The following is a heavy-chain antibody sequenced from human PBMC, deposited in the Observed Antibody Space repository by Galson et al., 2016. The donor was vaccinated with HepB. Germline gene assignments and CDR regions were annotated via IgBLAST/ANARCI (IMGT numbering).Heavy chain of an antibody. CDR3: ARDQSHTPHCSTTSCYAFDV. CDR1: GGSISSGNW. Sequence: SETLSLTCAVSGGSISSGNWWTWVRQPPGKGLEWIGEIYRSGSTNYNPSLKSRVTISVDKSKNHFSLRLTSVTAADTAVYYCARDQSHTPHCSTTSCYAFDVWGQGTMVTVSS. CDR2: IYRSGST. D-gene: IGHD2-2*01. V-gene: IGHV4-4*02. J-gene: IGHJ3*01.